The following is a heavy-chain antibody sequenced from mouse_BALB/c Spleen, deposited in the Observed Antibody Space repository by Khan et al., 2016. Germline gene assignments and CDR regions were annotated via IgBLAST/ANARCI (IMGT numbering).Heavy chain of an antibody. D-gene: IGHD2-3*01. J-gene: IGHJ3*01. CDR2: ISYSGYT. Sequence: QLEESGLGLVKPSQSLSLTCTVTGYSITSDCAWSWIRQFPGNKLEWLGYISYSGYTSYNPSLKSRISITRDTSKNQFFLQLNSVTTEDKATYYCARGNDGFFAWFAYWGQGTLVTVSA. V-gene: IGHV3-2*02. CDR1: GYSITSDCA. CDR3: ARGNDGFFAWFAY.